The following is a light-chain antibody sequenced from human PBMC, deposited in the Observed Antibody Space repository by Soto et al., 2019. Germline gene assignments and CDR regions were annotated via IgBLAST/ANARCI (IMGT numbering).Light chain of an antibody. CDR1: QSISGW. CDR3: LQDYTFPWT. V-gene: IGKV1-5*01. Sequence: DIQMTQSPSTLSASVGDRVTITCRASQSISGWLAWYQQKPGKAPKLLIYAASILQTGVPSRFSGGESGTDFTLTISNLQPEDFATYYCLQDYTFPWTFGQGTKVDIK. CDR2: AAS. J-gene: IGKJ1*01.